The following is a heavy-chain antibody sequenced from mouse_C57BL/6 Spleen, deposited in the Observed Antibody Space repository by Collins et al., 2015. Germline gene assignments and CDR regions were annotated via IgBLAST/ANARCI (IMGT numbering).Heavy chain of an antibody. CDR3: ARGFYYSMDY. Sequence: QVQLKQSGPGLVQPSQSLSITCTVSGFSLISYGVHWVRQSPGKGLEWLGVIWSGGSKDYNAAFISRLSISKDNSKSQVFFKMNSLQADDTAIYYCARGFYYSMDYWGQGTSVTVSS. CDR2: IWSGGSK. V-gene: IGHV2-2*01. CDR1: GFSLISYG. J-gene: IGHJ4*01.